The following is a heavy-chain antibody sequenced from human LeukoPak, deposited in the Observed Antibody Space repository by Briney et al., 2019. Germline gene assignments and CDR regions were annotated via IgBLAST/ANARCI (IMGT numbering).Heavy chain of an antibody. D-gene: IGHD4-17*01. V-gene: IGHV3-23*01. CDR2: ITGSGHTT. J-gene: IGHJ5*02. Sequence: PGGSLRLSCAASGFTFSSYAMSWVRQASGKGLEWVSGITGSGHTTYYADAVRGRFTFSRDNSKNTLFLQMNSLRAEDTAVYYCAKARTLTTLLGSWGQGTLVTVSS. CDR3: AKARTLTTLLGS. CDR1: GFTFSSYA.